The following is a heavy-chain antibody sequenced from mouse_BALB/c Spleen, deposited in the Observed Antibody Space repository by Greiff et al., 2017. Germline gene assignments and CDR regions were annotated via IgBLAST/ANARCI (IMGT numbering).Heavy chain of an antibody. V-gene: IGHV10-1*02. J-gene: IGHJ3*01. CDR2: IRSKSNNYAT. CDR3: VRLGDGYYPFAY. Sequence: EVKLVESGGGLVQPKGSLKLSCAASGFTFNTYAMNWVRQAPGKGLEWVARIRSKSNNYATYYADSVKDRFTISRDDSQSMLYLQMNNLKTEDTAMYYCVRLGDGYYPFAYWGQGTLVTVSA. CDR1: GFTFNTYA. D-gene: IGHD2-3*01.